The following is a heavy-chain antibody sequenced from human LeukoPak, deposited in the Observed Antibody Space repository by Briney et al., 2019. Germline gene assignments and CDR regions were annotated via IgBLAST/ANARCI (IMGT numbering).Heavy chain of an antibody. J-gene: IGHJ3*02. CDR1: GGSIRSYY. CDR3: ARRDGGAAFDI. CDR2: IYYSGST. Sequence: SETLSLTCTVSGGSIRSYYWSWIRQPPGKGLEWIGYIYYSGSTNYNPSLKSRVTISVDTSKNQFSLKLTSVTAADTAVYYCARRDGGAAFDIWGQGTMVTVSS. D-gene: IGHD4-23*01. V-gene: IGHV4-59*08.